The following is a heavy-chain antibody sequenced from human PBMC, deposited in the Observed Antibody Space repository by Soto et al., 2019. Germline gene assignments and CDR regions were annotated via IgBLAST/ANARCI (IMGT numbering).Heavy chain of an antibody. Sequence: QVQLVQSGAEVKKPGSSVKVSCRASGGTFSSYAISWVRQAPGQGLEWMGRTIAILEMTNYAQKLQGRVTITSDKSTSTAYMELTSLRSEDTAVYYCACNTGITSAGTFDIWGQGTMVTVSS. J-gene: IGHJ3*02. CDR2: TIAILEMT. CDR1: GGTFSSYA. CDR3: ACNTGITSAGTFDI. V-gene: IGHV1-69*02. D-gene: IGHD6-13*01.